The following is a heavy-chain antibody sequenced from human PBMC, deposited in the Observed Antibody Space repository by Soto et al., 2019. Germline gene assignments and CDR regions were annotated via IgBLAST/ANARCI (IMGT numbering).Heavy chain of an antibody. J-gene: IGHJ4*02. V-gene: IGHV4-39*01. CDR1: GGSISSSSYY. Sequence: SETLSLTCTVSGGSISSSSYYWGWIRQPPGKGLEWIGSIYYSGSTYYNPSLKSRVTISVDTSKNQISLKLSSVTAADTAVYYCARQDLSGGSSLIDYWGQGTLVTVSS. D-gene: IGHD2-15*01. CDR2: IYYSGST. CDR3: ARQDLSGGSSLIDY.